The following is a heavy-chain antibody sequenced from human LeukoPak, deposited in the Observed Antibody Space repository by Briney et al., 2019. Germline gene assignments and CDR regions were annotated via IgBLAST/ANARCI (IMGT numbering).Heavy chain of an antibody. D-gene: IGHD3-10*01. V-gene: IGHV4-59*01. J-gene: IGHJ4*02. CDR2: VHASGTT. Sequence: SETLSLTCSVAGGSISSDWWAWIRQTPGEGLEWIAYVHASGTTSYNPSLKSRVTISIDASRNQFSLKVDSETAADTAVYYCAGYGSGSHYKAFDYWGQGTLVTVSS. CDR3: AGYGSGSHYKAFDY. CDR1: GGSISSDW.